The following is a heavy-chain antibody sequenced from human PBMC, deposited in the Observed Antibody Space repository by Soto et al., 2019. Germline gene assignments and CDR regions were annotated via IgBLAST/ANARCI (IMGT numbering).Heavy chain of an antibody. CDR1: GFTFSSYS. J-gene: IGHJ4*02. Sequence: GGSLRLSCAASGFTFSSYSMNWVRQAPGKGLEWVSYISSSSSTIYYADSVKGRFTISRGNAKNSLYLQMNSLRAEDTAVYYCARDRKRSRDILTGFDYWGQGTLVTVSS. D-gene: IGHD3-9*01. CDR2: ISSSSSTI. V-gene: IGHV3-48*01. CDR3: ARDRKRSRDILTGFDY.